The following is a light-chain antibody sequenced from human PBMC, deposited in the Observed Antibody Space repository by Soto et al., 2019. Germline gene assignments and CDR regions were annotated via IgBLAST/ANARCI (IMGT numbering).Light chain of an antibody. Sequence: DVQMTQSPSSLSASVGDGVTITGRASKGITSWLAWYQQKPGKAPKSLIYGASSLQSGVPSRFSGSGSGTDFTLTISSLQAEDIATYYCQQYNTYPITFGQGTRLEIK. CDR2: GAS. V-gene: IGKV1D-16*01. J-gene: IGKJ5*01. CDR1: KGITSW. CDR3: QQYNTYPIT.